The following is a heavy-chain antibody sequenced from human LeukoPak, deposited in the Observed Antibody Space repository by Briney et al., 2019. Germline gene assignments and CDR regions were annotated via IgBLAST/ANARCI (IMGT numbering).Heavy chain of an antibody. CDR1: GFTFSSYV. Sequence: GGSLRLSCAASGFTFSSYVMHWVRQAPGKGLEWVAIISYDGSNEYYADSVKGRFTISRDNSKNTLYLQMNSLRVEDTAVYYCAKAPRFGDHATEYYYYYMHVWGKGTTVTASS. V-gene: IGHV3-30*04. J-gene: IGHJ6*03. D-gene: IGHD3-16*01. CDR3: AKAPRFGDHATEYYYYYMHV. CDR2: ISYDGSNE.